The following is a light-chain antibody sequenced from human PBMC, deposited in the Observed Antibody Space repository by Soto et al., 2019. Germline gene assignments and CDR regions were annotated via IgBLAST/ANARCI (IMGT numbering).Light chain of an antibody. CDR2: EVS. CDR1: SSDVGGYNY. Sequence: QSALTQPASVSGSPGQSIIISCTGTSSDVGGYNYVSWYQQHPGKAPKVMIFEVSSRPSWVSNRFSGSKSGNTASLTISGLQAEDEADYYCSSYTSSNTVAFGGGTKLTVL. J-gene: IGLJ2*01. CDR3: SSYTSSNTVA. V-gene: IGLV2-14*01.